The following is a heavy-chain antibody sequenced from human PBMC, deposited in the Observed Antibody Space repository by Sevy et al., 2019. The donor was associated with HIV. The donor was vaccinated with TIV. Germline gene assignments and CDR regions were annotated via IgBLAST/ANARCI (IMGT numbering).Heavy chain of an antibody. V-gene: IGHV5-51*01. J-gene: IGHJ3*02. Sequence: GESLKISCKGSGYSFTSYWIGWVRQMPGKGLEWMGIIYPGDSDTRYSPSFQGQVTISADKSISTAYLQWSSLKASDTAMYYCARTSRGYSSGWFRDAFDIWGQGTIVTVSS. CDR1: GYSFTSYW. CDR2: IYPGDSDT. CDR3: ARTSRGYSSGWFRDAFDI. D-gene: IGHD6-19*01.